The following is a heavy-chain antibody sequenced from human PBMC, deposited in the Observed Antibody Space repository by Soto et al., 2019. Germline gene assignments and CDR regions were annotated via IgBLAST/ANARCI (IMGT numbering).Heavy chain of an antibody. CDR1: GFTFSSYG. CDR2: ISYDGSNR. Sequence: QVQLVESGGGVVQPGRSLRLSCAASGFTFSSYGIHWVRQAPGKGLEWVAVISYDGSNRYYADSVKGRITISRDNSKNTLYLQMNRLRAEDTAVYYCAKGGYYVSSRYLGWLDYWGQGTLVTVSS. CDR3: AKGGYYVSSRYLGWLDY. D-gene: IGHD3-22*01. V-gene: IGHV3-30*18. J-gene: IGHJ4*02.